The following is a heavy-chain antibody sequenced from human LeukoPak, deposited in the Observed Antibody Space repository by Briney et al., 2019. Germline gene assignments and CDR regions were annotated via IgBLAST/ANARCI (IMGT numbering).Heavy chain of an antibody. CDR2: IYYSGNT. Sequence: SETLSLTCAVSGYSISSGYYWGWIRQPPGKGLEWIGYIYYSGNTNYNPSLKSRVTMSVDTSTNQFSLKLSSVTAADTAVYYCASSKTPWIQLWFFDIWGQGTMVTVSS. CDR1: GYSISSGYY. CDR3: ASSKTPWIQLWFFDI. V-gene: IGHV4-61*01. D-gene: IGHD5-18*01. J-gene: IGHJ3*02.